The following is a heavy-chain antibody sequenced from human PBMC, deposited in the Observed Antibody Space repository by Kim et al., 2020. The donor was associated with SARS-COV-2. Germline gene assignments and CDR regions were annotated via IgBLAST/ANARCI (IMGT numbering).Heavy chain of an antibody. CDR3: VKEAQGGSGY. D-gene: IGHD2-15*01. Sequence: GGSLRLSCSASGFTFSSYAMHWVRQAPGKGLEYVSAISSNGGSTYYADSVKGRFTISRDNSKNTLYLQMSSLRAEDTAVYSCVKEAQGGSGYWGQGTLVTVSS. J-gene: IGHJ4*02. V-gene: IGHV3-64D*06. CDR1: GFTFSSYA. CDR2: ISSNGGST.